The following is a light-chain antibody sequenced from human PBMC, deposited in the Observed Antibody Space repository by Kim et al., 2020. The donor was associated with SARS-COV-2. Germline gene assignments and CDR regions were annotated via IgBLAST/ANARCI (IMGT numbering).Light chain of an antibody. CDR1: RSVSSY. J-gene: IGKJ1*01. CDR2: GAS. CDR3: QQYGSSPTWT. V-gene: IGKV3-20*01. Sequence: EIVLTQSPGTLSLSPGERATLSCRASRSVSSYLAWYQQKPGQAPRLLIYGASSRATGIPDRFSVSGSGTDFTLTISRLEPEDFAVYYCQQYGSSPTWTFGQGTKVEIK.